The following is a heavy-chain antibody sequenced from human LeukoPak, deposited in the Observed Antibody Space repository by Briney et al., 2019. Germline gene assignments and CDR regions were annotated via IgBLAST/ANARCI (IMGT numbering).Heavy chain of an antibody. V-gene: IGHV4-59*01. CDR1: GGSISSYY. Sequence: SETLSLTCTVSGGSISSYYWSWIRQPPGKGLEWIGNIYYSGSTNYNPSLKSRVTISEDTSKNQFSLKLSAVTAADTAVYYCARGGGSFDYWGQGTLVTVSS. CDR2: IYYSGST. J-gene: IGHJ4*02. CDR3: ARGGGSFDY. D-gene: IGHD2-15*01.